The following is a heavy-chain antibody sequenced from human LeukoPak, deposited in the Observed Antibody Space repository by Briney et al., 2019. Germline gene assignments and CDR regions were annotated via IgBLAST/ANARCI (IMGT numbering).Heavy chain of an antibody. CDR3: ARGGLVPAAIYY. D-gene: IGHD2-2*01. CDR1: VGSISSSSYY. V-gene: IGHV4-39*07. J-gene: IGHJ4*02. Sequence: SETPSLTCTVSVGSISSSSYYWGWIRQPPGKGLEWIGEINHSGSTNYNPSPKSRVTISVDTSKNQSSLKLSSVTAADTAVYYCARGGLVPAAIYYWGQGTLVTVSS. CDR2: INHSGST.